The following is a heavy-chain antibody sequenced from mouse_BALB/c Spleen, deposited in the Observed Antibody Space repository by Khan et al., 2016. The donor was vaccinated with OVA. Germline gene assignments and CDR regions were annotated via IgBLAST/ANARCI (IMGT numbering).Heavy chain of an antibody. J-gene: IGHJ2*01. V-gene: IGHV3-2*02. CDR1: GYSIASDYA. Sequence: EVKLVESGPGLVKPSQSLSLTCTVTGYSIASDYAWNWIRQFPGNKLEWMGFISYSGNTNYNPSLKSRISITRDTSKNQFFLQLNSMTSEDTATYYCARVYGGDFDYWGQGTTLTVSS. D-gene: IGHD1-1*01. CDR2: ISYSGNT. CDR3: ARVYGGDFDY.